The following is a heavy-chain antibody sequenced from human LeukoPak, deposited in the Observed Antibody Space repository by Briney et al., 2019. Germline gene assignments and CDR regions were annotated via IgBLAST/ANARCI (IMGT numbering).Heavy chain of an antibody. CDR1: GFISSTYS. J-gene: IGHJ4*02. CDR3: AKEGVRWQLVPRGFDY. Sequence: GGSLRLSCAASGFISSTYSMNWVRQAPGKGLEWVSQISGNSVNRYYADSVKGRFTISRDNVKNSLYLQMNSLRAEDTAVYYCAKEGVRWQLVPRGFDYWGQGTLVTVSS. D-gene: IGHD6-6*01. CDR2: ISGNSVNR. V-gene: IGHV3-48*01.